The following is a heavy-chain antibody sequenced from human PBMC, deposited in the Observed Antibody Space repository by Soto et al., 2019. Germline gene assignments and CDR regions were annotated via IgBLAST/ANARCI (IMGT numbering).Heavy chain of an antibody. J-gene: IGHJ4*02. CDR2: IKQDGSEK. V-gene: IGHV3-7*01. CDR1: GFTFSSYW. CDR3: ASGGYDILTGYYDY. D-gene: IGHD3-9*01. Sequence: PGGSLRLSCAASGFTFSSYWMSWVRQAPGKGLEWVANIKQDGSEKYYVDSVKGRFTISRDNAKNSLYLQMNSLRAEDTAVYYCASGGYDILTGYYDYWGQGTLVTVSS.